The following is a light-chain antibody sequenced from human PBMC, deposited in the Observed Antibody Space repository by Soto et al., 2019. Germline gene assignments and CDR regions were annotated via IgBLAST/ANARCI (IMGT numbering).Light chain of an antibody. V-gene: IGKV3-20*01. CDR3: QQYGSSPPYT. Sequence: EIVLTQSPGPLSLSPGERATLSCRASQSVSSSYLAWYQQKPGQAPRLLIYDASTRATGIPDRFSGSGSGTDFSLTISRLESEDFAVYFCQQYGSSPPYTFGQGTKVDIK. CDR2: DAS. J-gene: IGKJ2*01. CDR1: QSVSSSY.